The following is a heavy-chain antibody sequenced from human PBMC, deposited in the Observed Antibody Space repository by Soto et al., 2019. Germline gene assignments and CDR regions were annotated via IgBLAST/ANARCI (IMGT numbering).Heavy chain of an antibody. Sequence: PGGSLRLSCTASGFTFGDYAMSWFRQAPGKGLEWVGFIRSKAYGGTTEYAASVKGRFTISRDDSKSIAYLQMNSLKTEDTAVYYCTRIHEYSSSWYVVAWGQGTLLTVSS. CDR1: GFTFGDYA. CDR3: TRIHEYSSSWYVVA. J-gene: IGHJ4*02. V-gene: IGHV3-49*03. CDR2: IRSKAYGGTT. D-gene: IGHD6-13*01.